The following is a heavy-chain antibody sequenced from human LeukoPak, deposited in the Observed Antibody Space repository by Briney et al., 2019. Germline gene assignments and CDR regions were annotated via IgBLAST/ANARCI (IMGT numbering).Heavy chain of an antibody. J-gene: IGHJ6*03. CDR1: GFTFDDYA. D-gene: IGHD3-3*01. CDR2: ISWNSGSI. CDR3: VRGSLASGVVVYYYYYLDV. V-gene: IGHV3-9*01. Sequence: GGSLRLSCAASGFTFDDYAMHWVRQAPGKGLEWVSGISWNSGSIGYADSVKGRFTISRDNSKNTLDLQMNSLRAEDTAVYYCVRGSLASGVVVYYYYYLDVWGKGTTVTVSS.